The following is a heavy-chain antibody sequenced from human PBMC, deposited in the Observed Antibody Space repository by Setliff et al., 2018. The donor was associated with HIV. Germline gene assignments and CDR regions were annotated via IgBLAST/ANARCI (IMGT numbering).Heavy chain of an antibody. D-gene: IGHD4-17*01. CDR3: AKGAGFYGDYTFDY. CDR1: GPSINIHY. Sequence: PSETLSLTCTVSGPSINIHYWSWIRQSPGKGFEWIGYIYSTGSTNYNPSLQSRVTISMDASKNKFSLKVTPVTSADTAVYYCAKGAGFYGDYTFDYWGQGNLVTVSS. V-gene: IGHV4-59*11. CDR2: IYSTGST. J-gene: IGHJ4*02.